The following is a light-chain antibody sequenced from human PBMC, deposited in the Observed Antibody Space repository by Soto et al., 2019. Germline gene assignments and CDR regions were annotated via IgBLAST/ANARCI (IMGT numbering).Light chain of an antibody. J-gene: IGKJ2*01. CDR2: SAS. CDR1: QTISNF. V-gene: IGKV1-39*01. Sequence: DIQMTQSPSSLSASVGDRVTITCRASQTISNFLNWFQQKPGKVPKLLIHSASSLQGGVPSRFSGSGSGTDFTLTISSLQPDDFATYYCQQSFNTPYTFGLGTKVEIK. CDR3: QQSFNTPYT.